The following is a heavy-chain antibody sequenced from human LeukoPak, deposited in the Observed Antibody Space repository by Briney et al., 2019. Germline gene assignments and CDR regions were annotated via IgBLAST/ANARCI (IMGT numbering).Heavy chain of an antibody. V-gene: IGHV3-30*18. D-gene: IGHD3-22*01. CDR3: AKDRYYYDSSGYGCFDY. CDR2: ISYDGSNK. J-gene: IGHJ4*02. Sequence: GGSLRLSCAASGFTFSSYGMHWVRQAPGKGLEWVAVISYDGSNKYYADSVKGRFTISRDNSKNTLYLQMNSLRAEDTAVYYCAKDRYYYDSSGYGCFDYWGQGTLVTVSS. CDR1: GFTFSSYG.